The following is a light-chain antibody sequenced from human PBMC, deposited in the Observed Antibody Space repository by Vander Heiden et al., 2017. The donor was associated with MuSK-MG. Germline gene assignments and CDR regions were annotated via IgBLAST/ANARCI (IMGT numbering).Light chain of an antibody. CDR1: QSVLYSSNNKNY. Sequence: DIVMTQSPDSLAVSLGERATINCKSSQSVLYSSNNKNYLAWYQQKPGQPPKLLIYWASTRESGVPDRFSGSGSGTDFTLTISSLQAEDVAVYYCQQYSSTPITFGQGTRLEIK. J-gene: IGKJ5*01. CDR2: WAS. CDR3: QQYSSTPIT. V-gene: IGKV4-1*01.